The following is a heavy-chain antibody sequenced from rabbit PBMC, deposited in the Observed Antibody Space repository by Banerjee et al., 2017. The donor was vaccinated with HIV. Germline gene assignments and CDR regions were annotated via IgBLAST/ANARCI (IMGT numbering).Heavy chain of an antibody. CDR1: GFSFSSSYW. CDR3: ARDLAGVTGWNFGL. CDR2: IWAASSGST. Sequence: QEQLEESGGDLVKPEGSLTLTCTASGFSFSSSYWICWVRQAPGKGLEWIACIWAASSGSTYYANWAKGRFTISKTSSTTVTLQMTSLTAADTATYFCARDLAGVTGWNFGLWGQGTLVTVS. D-gene: IGHD4-1*01. J-gene: IGHJ3*01. V-gene: IGHV1S45*01.